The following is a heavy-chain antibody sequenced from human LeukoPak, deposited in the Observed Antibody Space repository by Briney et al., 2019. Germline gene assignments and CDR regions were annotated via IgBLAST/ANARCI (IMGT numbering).Heavy chain of an antibody. CDR3: ARDFTMVRGVIY. J-gene: IGHJ4*02. Sequence: GGSLRLSCAASGFTFSNYWMHWVRQAPGKGLVWVSHISSDGSSIGYADSVKGRFTVSRDNAKNTLYLQMNSLRAEDTAVYYCARDFTMVRGVIYWGQGTLVIVSS. D-gene: IGHD3-10*01. V-gene: IGHV3-74*01. CDR1: GFTFSNYW. CDR2: ISSDGSSI.